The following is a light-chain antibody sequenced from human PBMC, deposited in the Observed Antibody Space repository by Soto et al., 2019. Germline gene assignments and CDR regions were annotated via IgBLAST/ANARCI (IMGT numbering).Light chain of an antibody. CDR1: QSVTTSY. J-gene: IGKJ1*01. CDR3: HQYGDSPQT. CDR2: GTS. V-gene: IGKV3-20*01. Sequence: EIVLTQSPGTLSLSPGERATLSCRTSQSVTTSYLAWYQQKPGQAPRLLIYGTSIMATGVPDRFSGSGSATDFTLTISRLEPEDFAVYYCHQYGDSPQTFGQGTKVEI.